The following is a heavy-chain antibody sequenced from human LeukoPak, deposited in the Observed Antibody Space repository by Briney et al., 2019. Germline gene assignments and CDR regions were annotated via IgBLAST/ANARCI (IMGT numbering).Heavy chain of an antibody. CDR1: GFTFSSSA. Sequence: GGSLRLSCAASGFTFSSSAMSWVRQAPGKGLEWVSSITNSGDRTYYADAVRGQFTISRDNSKSTLFLQMRSLRVEDTAIYYCAKDGDWRPAADWGQGTLVIVSS. V-gene: IGHV3-23*01. CDR3: AKDGDWRPAAD. CDR2: ITNSGDRT. D-gene: IGHD2-2*01. J-gene: IGHJ4*02.